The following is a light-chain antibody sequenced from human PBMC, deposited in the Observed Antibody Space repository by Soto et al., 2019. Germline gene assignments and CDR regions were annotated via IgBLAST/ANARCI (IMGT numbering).Light chain of an antibody. Sequence: PGERATLSCVASPSVTNYLAWYQQKPGQPPRLLIYGAFNRAAGIPARFSGSGSGTDFTLTISSLEPEDSAVYYCQQRNIWPPVTFGQGTRLEIK. CDR3: QQRNIWPPVT. V-gene: IGKV3-11*01. CDR1: PSVTNY. J-gene: IGKJ5*01. CDR2: GAF.